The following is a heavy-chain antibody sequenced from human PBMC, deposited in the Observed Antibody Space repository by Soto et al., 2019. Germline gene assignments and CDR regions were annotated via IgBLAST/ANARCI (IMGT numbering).Heavy chain of an antibody. V-gene: IGHV3-23*01. CDR2: ISGSGGST. CDR3: AKGPPVVVAATPEYFQH. Sequence: PGGSLRLSCAASGFTFISYAMSWVLQAPGKGLEWVSAISGSGGSTYYADSVKGRFTISRDNSKNTLYLQMNSLRAEDTAVYYCAKGPPVVVAATPEYFQHWGQGTLVTVSS. CDR1: GFTFISYA. D-gene: IGHD2-15*01. J-gene: IGHJ1*01.